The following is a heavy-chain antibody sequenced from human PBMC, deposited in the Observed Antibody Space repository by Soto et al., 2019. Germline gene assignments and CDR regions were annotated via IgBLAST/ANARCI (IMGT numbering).Heavy chain of an antibody. CDR1: GGTFSSHS. CDR2: IITLFGTA. V-gene: IGHV1-69*01. J-gene: IGHJ4*02. D-gene: IGHD4-17*01. CDR3: AREVGYGDFSAALLD. Sequence: VQLMQSGAEVKQPGSSVKVSCKASGGTFSSHSINWVRQAPGQGLEWMGGIITLFGTANYAQNFRGRVTITADQSTSTAYMELNSLRSDDTAVYYCAREVGYGDFSAALLDWGQGTLVTVSS.